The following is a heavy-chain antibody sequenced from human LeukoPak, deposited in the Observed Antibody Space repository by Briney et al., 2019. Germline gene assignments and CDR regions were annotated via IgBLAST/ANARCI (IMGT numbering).Heavy chain of an antibody. Sequence: KAGGSLRLSCVVSGLSFTDYTMKWVRQAPGKGLEWVSSISALSAYIYYEDSMKGRFTISRDDAKSSLFLQMNGLKTEDTAVYYCAKDWRSGYDSEVPDYWGQGTLVTVSS. CDR2: ISALSAYI. J-gene: IGHJ4*02. D-gene: IGHD5-12*01. CDR3: AKDWRSGYDSEVPDY. CDR1: GLSFTDYT. V-gene: IGHV3-21*01.